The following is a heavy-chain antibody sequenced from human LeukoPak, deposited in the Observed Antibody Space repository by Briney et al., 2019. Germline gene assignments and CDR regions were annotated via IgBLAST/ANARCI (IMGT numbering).Heavy chain of an antibody. CDR3: ARAACTVSGLDV. Sequence: ASVRLSCKASGYTLTAYWIHWVRQAPGQGLEWMGWMNPHSGGTNYAQKFRARVTMTTDTTNNTAYLELTGLTSDNTAHYYWARAACTVSGLDVWGQGTTVTVSS. D-gene: IGHD2-2*01. CDR1: GYTLTAYW. V-gene: IGHV1-2*02. J-gene: IGHJ6*02. CDR2: MNPHSGGT.